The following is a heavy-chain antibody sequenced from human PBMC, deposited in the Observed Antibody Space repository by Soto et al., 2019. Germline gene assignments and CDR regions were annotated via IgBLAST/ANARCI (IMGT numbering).Heavy chain of an antibody. D-gene: IGHD3-22*01. CDR3: ARTYYSDRSGTDY. V-gene: IGHV4-30-4*02. CDR1: GGSIRSGDSY. Sequence: PSETLSLTCTVSGGSIRSGDSYWSWIRQPTVKGLEWIGYIYYSGSTYYNPSLKSRVTVSLDTSKNQFSLNLSSVTAADTAVYYCARTYYSDRSGTDYWGQGTLVTVSS. CDR2: IYYSGST. J-gene: IGHJ4*02.